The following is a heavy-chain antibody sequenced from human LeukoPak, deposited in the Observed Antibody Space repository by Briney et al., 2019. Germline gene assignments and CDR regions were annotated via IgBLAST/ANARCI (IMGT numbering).Heavy chain of an antibody. CDR1: GFTFTSSA. J-gene: IGHJ4*02. V-gene: IGHV1-58*01. Sequence: SVKVSCKASGFTFTSSAVQWVRQARGQRLEWIGWIVVGSGNTNYAQKFQERVTITRDMSTSTAYMELSSLRSEDTAVYYCAAVPHYMVRGVMRNDYWGQGTLVTVSS. CDR2: IVVGSGNT. D-gene: IGHD3-10*01. CDR3: AAVPHYMVRGVMRNDY.